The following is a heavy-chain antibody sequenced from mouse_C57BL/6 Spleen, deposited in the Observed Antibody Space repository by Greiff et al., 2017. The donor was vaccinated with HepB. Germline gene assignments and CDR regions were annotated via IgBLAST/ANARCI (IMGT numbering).Heavy chain of an antibody. CDR3: ATYYSIPFAY. D-gene: IGHD2-5*01. CDR2: INPGSGGT. J-gene: IGHJ3*01. Sequence: QVQLQQSGAELVRPGTSVKVSCKASGYAFTNYLIEWVKQRPGQGLEWIGVINPGSGGTNYNEKFKGKATLTADKSSSTAYMQLSSLTSEDSAVYFCATYYSIPFAYWGQGTLVTVSA. V-gene: IGHV1-54*01. CDR1: GYAFTNYL.